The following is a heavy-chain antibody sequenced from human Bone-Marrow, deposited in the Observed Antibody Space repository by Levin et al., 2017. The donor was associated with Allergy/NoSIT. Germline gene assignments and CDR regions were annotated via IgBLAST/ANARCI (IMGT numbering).Heavy chain of an antibody. CDR2: IYTGGSA. CDR3: VKRSRQLFTN. CDR1: GLTVSSNY. Sequence: PGGSLRLSCVVPGLTVSSNYMGRARQVPGKGLQWVSAIYTGGSAYYADFGKGRFTTSRDNSKNTLHLQMNRLRVEDTAIYYCVKRSRQLFTNWGQGTLVTVSS. D-gene: IGHD5-24*01. V-gene: IGHV3-53*01. J-gene: IGHJ4*02.